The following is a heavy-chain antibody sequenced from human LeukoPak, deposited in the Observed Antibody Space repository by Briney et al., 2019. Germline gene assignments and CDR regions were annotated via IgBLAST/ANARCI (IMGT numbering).Heavy chain of an antibody. CDR1: GFTFTPYW. D-gene: IGHD3-16*02. Sequence: GGSLRLSCAASGFTFTPYWMTWVRQAPGRGPEWVATIKPGGSEKFYVDSVKGRFSISRDNAKSSLYLQMNSLRAEDTAVYYCAKGPAFGGVIVLFDYWGQGTLVTVSS. J-gene: IGHJ4*02. CDR3: AKGPAFGGVIVLFDY. V-gene: IGHV3-7*03. CDR2: IKPGGSEK.